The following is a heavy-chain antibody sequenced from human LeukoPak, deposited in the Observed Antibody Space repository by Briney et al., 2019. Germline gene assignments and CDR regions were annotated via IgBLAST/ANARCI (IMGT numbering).Heavy chain of an antibody. CDR2: ISYDGSNK. J-gene: IGHJ3*02. D-gene: IGHD3-3*01. CDR3: ARGIISVLEWLLNDAFDI. V-gene: IGHV3-30-3*01. CDR1: GFTFSSYA. Sequence: PGGSLRLSCAASGFTFSSYAMHWVRQAPGKGLEWVAVISYDGSNKYYADSVKGRFTISRDNSKNTLYLQMNSLRAEDTAVYYCARGIISVLEWLLNDAFDIWGQGTMVTVSS.